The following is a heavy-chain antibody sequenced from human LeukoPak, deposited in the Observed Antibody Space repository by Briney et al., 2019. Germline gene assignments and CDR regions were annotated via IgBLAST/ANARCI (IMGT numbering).Heavy chain of an antibody. J-gene: IGHJ6*03. CDR2: IYSGGST. D-gene: IGHD5-12*01. Sequence: GGSLRLSCAASGFTVSSNYMSWVRQAPGKGLEWVSAIYSGGSTYYADPVKGRFTISRDNSKNTLYLQMNSLRAEDTAVYYCARDRSAYSGYGGGYYYYYYMDVWGKGTTVTVSS. CDR1: GFTVSSNY. V-gene: IGHV3-53*01. CDR3: ARDRSAYSGYGGGYYYYYYMDV.